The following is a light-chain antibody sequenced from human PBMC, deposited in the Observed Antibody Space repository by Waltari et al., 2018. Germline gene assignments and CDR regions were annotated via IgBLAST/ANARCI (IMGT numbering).Light chain of an antibody. V-gene: IGLV2-23*02. CDR3: CSYAGRNIWV. CDR2: EVI. CDR1: PSNVGFYNL. Sequence: QSALTQPASVSGSPGQSITISCTGTPSNVGFYNLVSWYQQHPYKAPKLLVYEVIERPSGVSSRFSGSKSGNTASLTISGLQAEDEADYYCCSYAGRNIWVFGGGTKVTVL. J-gene: IGLJ3*02.